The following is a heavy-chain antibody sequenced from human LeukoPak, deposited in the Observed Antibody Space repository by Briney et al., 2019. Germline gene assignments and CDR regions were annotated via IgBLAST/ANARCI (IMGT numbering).Heavy chain of an antibody. CDR1: GYTFTSYD. J-gene: IGHJ6*02. Sequence: ASVKVSCKSSGYTFTSYDINWVRQATGQGLEWMGWMNPNSGNTGYAQKFQGRVTMTRNTSISTAYMELSSLRYEDTAVYYCARVGPRKYSSSWWWDYYYGMDVWGQGTTVTVSS. D-gene: IGHD6-13*01. CDR3: ARVGPRKYSSSWWWDYYYGMDV. CDR2: MNPNSGNT. V-gene: IGHV1-8*01.